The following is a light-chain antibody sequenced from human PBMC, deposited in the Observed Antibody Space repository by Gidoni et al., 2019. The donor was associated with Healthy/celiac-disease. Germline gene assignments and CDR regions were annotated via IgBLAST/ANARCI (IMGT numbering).Light chain of an antibody. V-gene: IGKV1-5*01. Sequence: DIQMTQSPSTLSASVGDRVTITCRASQSISSWLAWYQQTPGKAPKLLIYDASSLESGVPSRFSGSGSGTEFTLTISSLQPDDFATYSCQQYNSYLLTFGGGTKVEIK. CDR2: DAS. J-gene: IGKJ4*01. CDR1: QSISSW. CDR3: QQYNSYLLT.